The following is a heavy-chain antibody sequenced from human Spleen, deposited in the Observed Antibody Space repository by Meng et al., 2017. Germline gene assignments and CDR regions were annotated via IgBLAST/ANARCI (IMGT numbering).Heavy chain of an antibody. CDR2: IYHNGDT. J-gene: IGHJ5*02. V-gene: IGHV4-59*01. CDR3: ARLTGYCSGGSCLEFNP. CDR1: DDSISSYY. D-gene: IGHD2-15*01. Sequence: SETLSLTCTVSDDSISSYYWNWIRQPPGKGLEWIGFIYHNGDTNYNPSLKSRVTISVDTSKNQFSLKLSSVTAADTAVYYCARLTGYCSGGSCLEFNPWGQGTLVTVSS.